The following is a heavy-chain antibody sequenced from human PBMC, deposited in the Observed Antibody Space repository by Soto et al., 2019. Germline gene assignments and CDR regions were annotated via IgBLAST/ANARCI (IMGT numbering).Heavy chain of an antibody. V-gene: IGHV1-2*02. CDR1: GYTFAGYY. CDR2: INPNSGGT. Sequence: ASVKVSCKASGYTFAGYYMHWVRQAPGQGLEWMGWINPNSGGTNYAQKFQGRVTMTRDTSISTAYMELSRLRSDDTAVYYCATDCSGGSCNFDYWGQGTLVTVSS. J-gene: IGHJ4*02. D-gene: IGHD2-15*01. CDR3: ATDCSGGSCNFDY.